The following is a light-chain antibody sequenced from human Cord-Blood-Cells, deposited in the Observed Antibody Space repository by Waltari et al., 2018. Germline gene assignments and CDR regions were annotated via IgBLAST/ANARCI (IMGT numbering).Light chain of an antibody. J-gene: IGKJ4*01. V-gene: IGKV1-39*01. CDR2: DAS. CDR1: QSISSY. Sequence: DIQMTQSPSSLSASVGDRVTITCRASQSISSYLNWYQQKPGKAPKLLIYDASSLQSGVPSRFSGSGSGTDVTLTISSLQPEDFATYYCQQSYSTLRLTFGGGTKVEIK. CDR3: QQSYSTLRLT.